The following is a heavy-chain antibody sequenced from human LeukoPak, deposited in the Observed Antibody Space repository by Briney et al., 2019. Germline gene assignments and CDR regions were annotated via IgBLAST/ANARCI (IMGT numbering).Heavy chain of an antibody. V-gene: IGHV4-34*01. Sequence: SETLSLTCAVYGGSFSGYYWSWIRQPPGKGLEWIGEITHSGSTNYNPSLKSRVTISVDTSKNQFSLKLSSVTAADTAVYYCARDILEHPCDYWGQGTLVTVSS. CDR1: GGSFSGYY. D-gene: IGHD1/OR15-1a*01. CDR3: ARDILEHPCDY. J-gene: IGHJ4*02. CDR2: ITHSGST.